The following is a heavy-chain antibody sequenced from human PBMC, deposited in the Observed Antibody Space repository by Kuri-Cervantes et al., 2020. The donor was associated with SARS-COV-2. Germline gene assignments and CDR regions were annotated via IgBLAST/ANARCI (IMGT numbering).Heavy chain of an antibody. Sequence: SETLSLTFTVSGCSISSSSYYWGWIRQPPGKGLEWIGSIYYSGSTYYNPSLKSRVTISVDTSKNQFSLKLSSVTAADTAVYYCARHPPEYYSLYYFDYWGQGTLVTVSS. CDR2: IYYSGST. CDR3: ARHPPEYYSLYYFDY. J-gene: IGHJ4*02. V-gene: IGHV4-39*01. CDR1: GCSISSSSYY. D-gene: IGHD3-10*01.